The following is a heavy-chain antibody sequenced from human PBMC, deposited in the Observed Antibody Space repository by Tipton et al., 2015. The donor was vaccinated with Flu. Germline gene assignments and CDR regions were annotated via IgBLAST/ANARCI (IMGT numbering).Heavy chain of an antibody. V-gene: IGHV4-39*07. Sequence: TLSLTCTVFGGSIGSSTYYWGWIRQPPGKGLEWIGSLYDSGITYYNPSLKSRVTISLDTSKNQFFLKLISVTAADTAVYYCARSSSAYDYVWGGSYYFDFWGQGTLVTVSS. J-gene: IGHJ4*02. CDR2: LYDSGIT. CDR1: GGSIGSSTYY. D-gene: IGHD3-16*01. CDR3: ARSSSAYDYVWGGSYYFDF.